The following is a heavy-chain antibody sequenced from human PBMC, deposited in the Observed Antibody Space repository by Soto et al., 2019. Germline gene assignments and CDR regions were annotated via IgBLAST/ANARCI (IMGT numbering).Heavy chain of an antibody. J-gene: IGHJ4*02. CDR1: GFTFTNYA. D-gene: IGHD5-18*01. V-gene: IGHV3-23*01. CDR3: AKEYSSVSRGSFDY. Sequence: GGSLRLSCAASGFTFTNYAMNWVRQAPGKGLEWVSGITGGGGRTFYADSVKGRFTISRVNSKNTVYLQMNNVRADDTAVYYCAKEYSSVSRGSFDYWGQGALVTVSS. CDR2: ITGGGGRT.